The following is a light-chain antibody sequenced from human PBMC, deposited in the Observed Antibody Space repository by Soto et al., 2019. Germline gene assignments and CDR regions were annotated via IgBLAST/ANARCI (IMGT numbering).Light chain of an antibody. Sequence: EIVLTQSPATLSSFPGDRFTLSCRASQYINTRLAWYQHRPGQAPRLLIYQTSIRDAGIPARLSASGYGTDLTLTISDVKTEDFALYYCHQRQSWTRTFGQGTKVDIK. CDR3: HQRQSWTRT. V-gene: IGKV3-11*01. CDR2: QTS. CDR1: QYINTR. J-gene: IGKJ1*01.